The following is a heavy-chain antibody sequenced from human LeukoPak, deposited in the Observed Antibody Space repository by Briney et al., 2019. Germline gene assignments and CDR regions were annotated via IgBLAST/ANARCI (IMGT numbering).Heavy chain of an antibody. Sequence: GASVKVSCKASGYTFTSYGISWVRQAPGQGLEWMGWINPNSGGTNYAQKFQGRVTMTRDTSISTAYMELSRLRSDDTAVYYCARALFGGPPDYWGQGTLVTVSS. CDR3: ARALFGGPPDY. D-gene: IGHD3-16*01. J-gene: IGHJ4*02. CDR1: GYTFTSYG. CDR2: INPNSGGT. V-gene: IGHV1-2*02.